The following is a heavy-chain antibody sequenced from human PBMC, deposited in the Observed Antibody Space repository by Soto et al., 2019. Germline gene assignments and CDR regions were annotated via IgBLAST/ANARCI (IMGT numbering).Heavy chain of an antibody. CDR1: VRSITRYY. Sequence: LFLTCIVSVRSITRYYWSWVRQPAGKGLEWIGRIYTSGSTNYNPSLKSRVTMSVDTSKNQFSMKLSSVTAADTAVYYCARRGSYSAFDIWGQGTMVTVSS. V-gene: IGHV4-4*07. CDR2: IYTSGST. CDR3: ARRGSYSAFDI. J-gene: IGHJ3*02. D-gene: IGHD1-26*01.